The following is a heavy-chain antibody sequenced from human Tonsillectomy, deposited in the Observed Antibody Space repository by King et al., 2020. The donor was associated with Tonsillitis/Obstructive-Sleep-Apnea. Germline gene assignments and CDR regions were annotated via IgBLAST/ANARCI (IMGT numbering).Heavy chain of an antibody. J-gene: IGHJ6*03. Sequence: VQLVESGAEVKKPGASVKVSCTASGFTFTTYGISWVRQAPGQGLEWMGWISVYNGKTNYAQNVQGRVTMTTDTSTNTAYMELRSLRSDDTAVYYCAGGPITGTYRSYYYYYMDVGGKGTTVTVSS. CDR2: ISVYNGKT. D-gene: IGHD1/OR15-1a*01. CDR1: GFTFTTYG. V-gene: IGHV1-18*01. CDR3: AGGPITGTYRSYYYYYMDV.